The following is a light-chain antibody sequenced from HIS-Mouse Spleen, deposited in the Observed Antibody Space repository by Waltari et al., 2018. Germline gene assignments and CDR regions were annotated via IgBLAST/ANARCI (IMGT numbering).Light chain of an antibody. CDR3: CSYAGSYVV. CDR2: EGS. CDR1: SSDVGRYNL. J-gene: IGLJ2*01. Sequence: QSALTQPASVSGSPGQSITISCTGTSSDVGRYNLVSWYQQQPGKAPKLMIYEGSKRPSGVSNRFSGSKSGNTASLTISGLQAEDEADYYCCSYAGSYVVFGGGTKLTVL. V-gene: IGLV2-23*01.